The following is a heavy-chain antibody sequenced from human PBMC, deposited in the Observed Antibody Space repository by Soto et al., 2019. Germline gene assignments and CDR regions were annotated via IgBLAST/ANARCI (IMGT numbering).Heavy chain of an antibody. J-gene: IGHJ4*02. CDR1: GYTFTGYY. V-gene: IGHV1-2*02. CDR3: ARGYCSSIGCSNYFHY. CDR2: INPTSGGT. D-gene: IGHD2-2*01. Sequence: QVQLVQSGAEVKKPGASVIVSCKASGYTFTGYYMHWVRHAPGQGLEWMALINPTSGGTNYAQKFQGRVTMTWDTSISTAYMELSRLTSDDTAIYYCARGYCSSIGCSNYFHYWGQGTLVTVSS.